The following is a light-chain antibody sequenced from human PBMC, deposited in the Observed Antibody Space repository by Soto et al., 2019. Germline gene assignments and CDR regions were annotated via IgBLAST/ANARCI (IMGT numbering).Light chain of an antibody. CDR3: QQYNSYPWT. V-gene: IGKV1-5*03. CDR2: KAS. J-gene: IGKJ1*01. Sequence: DIQMTQSPSTLSASVGDRVTITCRASQSISSRLAWYQQKPGKAPKLLIYKASSLESGVPSRFSGSGSGTEFTLTISSLQPDDFATYYCQQYNSYPWTFGQGTKVDI. CDR1: QSISSR.